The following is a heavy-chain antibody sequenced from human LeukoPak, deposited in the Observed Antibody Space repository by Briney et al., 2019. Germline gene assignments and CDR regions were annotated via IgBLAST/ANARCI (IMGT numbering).Heavy chain of an antibody. CDR2: ISSSGGST. D-gene: IGHD3-3*01. V-gene: IGHV3-23*01. Sequence: PGGSLRLSCAASGFVFRSYAMSWVRQAPGKGLEWVSGISSSGGSTYHADSVRGRFTISRDNSKNSLFLQMNSLRAEDTAPYYCAKSVAIYFYYGLDVWGQGTTVTVSS. CDR3: AKSVAIYFYYGLDV. J-gene: IGHJ6*02. CDR1: GFVFRSYA.